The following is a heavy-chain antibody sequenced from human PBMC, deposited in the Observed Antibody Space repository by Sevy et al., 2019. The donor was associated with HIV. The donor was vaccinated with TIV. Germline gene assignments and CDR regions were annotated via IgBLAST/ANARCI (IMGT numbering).Heavy chain of an antibody. V-gene: IGHV3-53*01. J-gene: IGHJ5*02. Sequence: GGSLRLSCAVSKFTFSNIYMTWVRQAPGKGLEWVSTLYDSGAAYYAVSVKGRFTVSRDNSKNTLYLQMNSLRAEDTAVYYCARKVGLVDGIAIRVDTWGQGILVTVSS. CDR1: KFTFSNIY. CDR3: ARKVGLVDGIAIRVDT. CDR2: LYDSGAA. D-gene: IGHD2-21*01.